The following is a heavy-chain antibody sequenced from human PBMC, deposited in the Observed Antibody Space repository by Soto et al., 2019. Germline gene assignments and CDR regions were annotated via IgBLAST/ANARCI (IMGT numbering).Heavy chain of an antibody. CDR2: IYYSGGT. CDR3: ARGEMATIMPRY. Sequence: SETLSLTCTVSGGSISSGGYYWSWIRQHPGKGLEWIGYIYYSGGTYYNTSLKSRVTISVDTSKKQFSLKLSSVTAADTAVYYCARGEMATIMPRYWGQGTLVTVSS. V-gene: IGHV4-31*03. D-gene: IGHD5-12*01. CDR1: GGSISSGGYY. J-gene: IGHJ4*02.